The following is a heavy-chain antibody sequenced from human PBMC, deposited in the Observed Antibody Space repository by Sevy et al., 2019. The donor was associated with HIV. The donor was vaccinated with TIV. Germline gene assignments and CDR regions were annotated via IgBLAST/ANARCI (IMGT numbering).Heavy chain of an antibody. V-gene: IGHV1-46*01. CDR3: ARGVGDYGDYGNSFDI. J-gene: IGHJ3*02. CDR2: INPRGGST. D-gene: IGHD4-17*01. CDR1: GYIFTSYY. Sequence: ASVKVSCKASGYIFTSYYMHWVRQAPGQGLEWMGIINPRGGSTTYAQKFQGRVTMTRDTSTSTVYMELISLRSEDTAMYYCARGVGDYGDYGNSFDIWGQGTMVTISS.